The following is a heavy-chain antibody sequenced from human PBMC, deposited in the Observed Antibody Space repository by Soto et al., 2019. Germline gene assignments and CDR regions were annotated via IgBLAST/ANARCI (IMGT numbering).Heavy chain of an antibody. CDR1: GGSINTKSYY. CDR3: ACIFSGGYGYGFYYYGMDV. Sequence: SETLSLTCSVSGGSINTKSYYWGWFRQPPGKGLEWIGSIYYSGSTYYNPSLKSRVTISVDTSKNQFSLKLSSVTAADTAVYYCACIFSGGYGYGFYYYGMDVWGQGTTVTVSS. V-gene: IGHV4-39*01. D-gene: IGHD5-18*01. J-gene: IGHJ6*02. CDR2: IYYSGST.